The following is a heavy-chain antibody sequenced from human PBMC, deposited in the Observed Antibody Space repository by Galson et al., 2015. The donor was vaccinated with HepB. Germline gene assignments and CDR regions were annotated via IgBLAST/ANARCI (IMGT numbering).Heavy chain of an antibody. Sequence: SVKVSCKASGYTFTGYYMHWVRQAPGQGLEWMGWINPNSGGTNYAQKFQGWVTMTRDTSISTAYMELSRLRSDDTAMYYCARDRAYDFWSGYYTHYYYYGMDVWGQGTTVTVSS. D-gene: IGHD3-3*01. J-gene: IGHJ6*02. CDR2: INPNSGGT. CDR3: ARDRAYDFWSGYYTHYYYYGMDV. CDR1: GYTFTGYY. V-gene: IGHV1-2*04.